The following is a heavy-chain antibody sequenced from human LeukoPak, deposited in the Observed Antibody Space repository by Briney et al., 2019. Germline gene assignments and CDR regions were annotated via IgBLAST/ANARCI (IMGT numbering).Heavy chain of an antibody. Sequence: SGGSLRLSYAASGYTFSRYWMHWVRQGPGKGLVWVSRINEDGSSTSYAESVRGRFTISRDNAKNTLYLQMNSLRAEDAAVYYCTTDTFGARDSWGQGTLVTVSS. CDR1: GYTFSRYW. J-gene: IGHJ4*02. V-gene: IGHV3-74*01. CDR2: INEDGSST. CDR3: TTDTFGARDS. D-gene: IGHD3-10*01.